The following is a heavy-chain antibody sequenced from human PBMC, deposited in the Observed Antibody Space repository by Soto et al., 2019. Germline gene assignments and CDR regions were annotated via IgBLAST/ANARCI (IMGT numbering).Heavy chain of an antibody. V-gene: IGHV3-74*01. CDR2: ITSDGST. Sequence: EVQLVESGGGLVQPGGSLRLSCAASGFTFGNFWMHWVRQAPGKGLVWVSRITSDGSTSYADFVKGRLTISRDNAKNTVYLQRNSLRAEDTAVYYCARGLYREYGHDSWGQGALVTVSS. CDR1: GFTFGNFW. J-gene: IGHJ5*01. D-gene: IGHD3-10*01. CDR3: ARGLYREYGHDS.